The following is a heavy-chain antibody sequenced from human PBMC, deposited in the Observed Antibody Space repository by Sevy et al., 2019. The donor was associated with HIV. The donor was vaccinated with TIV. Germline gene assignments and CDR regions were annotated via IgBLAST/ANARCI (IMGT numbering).Heavy chain of an antibody. D-gene: IGHD3-3*01. CDR2: ISYAGSSK. CDR3: AKESGSYYDFWSGHDTFDM. V-gene: IGHV3-30*18. J-gene: IGHJ3*02. Sequence: GGSLRLSCAASGFNFSSYGMHWVRQAPGKGLEWVAIISYAGSSKYYADSVKGRFTISRDNSKNTLYLQINSLRTEDTPVYYCAKESGSYYDFWSGHDTFDMWGQGTVVTVSS. CDR1: GFNFSSYG.